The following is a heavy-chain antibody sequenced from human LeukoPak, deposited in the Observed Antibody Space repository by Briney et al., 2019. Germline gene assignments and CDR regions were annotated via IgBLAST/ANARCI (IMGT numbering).Heavy chain of an antibody. CDR2: IYSGGST. CDR3: ARDGGTYYYDSSGYYLQGYFDY. CDR1: GFTVSSNY. Sequence: GGSLRLSCAASGFTVSSNYMGWVRQAPGKGLEWVSVIYSGGSTYYADSVKGRFTISRDNSKNTLYLQMNSLRAEDTAVYYCARDGGTYYYDSSGYYLQGYFDYWGQGTLVTVSS. D-gene: IGHD3-22*01. J-gene: IGHJ4*02. V-gene: IGHV3-53*01.